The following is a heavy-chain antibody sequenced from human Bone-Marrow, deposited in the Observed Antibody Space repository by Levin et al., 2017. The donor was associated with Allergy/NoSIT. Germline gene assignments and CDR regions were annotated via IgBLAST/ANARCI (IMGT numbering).Heavy chain of an antibody. V-gene: IGHV3-30*18. CDR1: GFTFSSYG. CDR3: AKRRLGLRLGAGLDYFDY. Sequence: GESLKISCAASGFTFSSYGMHWVRQAPGKGLEWVAVISYDGSNKYYADSVKGRFTISRDNSKNTLYLQMNSLRAEDTAVYYCAKRRLGLRLGAGLDYFDYWGQGTLVTVSS. J-gene: IGHJ4*02. D-gene: IGHD2-21*01. CDR2: ISYDGSNK.